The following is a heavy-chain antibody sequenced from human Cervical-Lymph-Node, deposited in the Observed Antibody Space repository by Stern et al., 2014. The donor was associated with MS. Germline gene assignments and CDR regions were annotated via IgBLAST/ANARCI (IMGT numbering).Heavy chain of an antibody. Sequence: QMQLVQSGAVVKKPGSSVKVSCKASGGISWVRQAPGQGLEWMGGVIPFVHTSTYAQKFQGRVTVPADPSANTIYLELTSLTSDDTAIYYCARGTGDNWFDPWGQGTLVTVSS. CDR2: VIPFVHTS. CDR3: ARGTGDNWFDP. D-gene: IGHD3-10*01. J-gene: IGHJ5*02. CDR1: GG. V-gene: IGHV1-69*19.